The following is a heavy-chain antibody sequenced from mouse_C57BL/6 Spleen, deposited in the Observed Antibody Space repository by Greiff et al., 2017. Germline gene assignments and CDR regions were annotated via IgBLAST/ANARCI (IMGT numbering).Heavy chain of an antibody. V-gene: IGHV7-3*01. Sequence: EVMLVESGGGLVQPGGSLSLSCAASGFTFTDYYMSWVRQPPGKALEWLGFIRNKANGYTTEYSASVKGRFTISRDNSQSILYLQMNALGAEDSATYCCARCRSSKVYFDGWGTGTTVTAYS. J-gene: IGHJ1*03. CDR3: ARCRSSKVYFDG. CDR2: IRNKANGYTT. CDR1: GFTFTDYY. D-gene: IGHD1-1*01.